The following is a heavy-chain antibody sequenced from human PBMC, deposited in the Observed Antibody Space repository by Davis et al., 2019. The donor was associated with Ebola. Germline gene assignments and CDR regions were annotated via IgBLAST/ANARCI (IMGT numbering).Heavy chain of an antibody. V-gene: IGHV4-39*01. Sequence: SETLSLTCTVSGGSVYSSSYYWGWIRQPPGKGLEWIGSMYYSGSTYYKPSLKSRVTLSVDTSKNQFSLRLNSVTAADTAVYYCARHGEEYLDYWGQGTLVTVSS. D-gene: IGHD3-10*01. J-gene: IGHJ4*02. CDR1: GGSVYSSSYY. CDR3: ARHGEEYLDY. CDR2: MYYSGST.